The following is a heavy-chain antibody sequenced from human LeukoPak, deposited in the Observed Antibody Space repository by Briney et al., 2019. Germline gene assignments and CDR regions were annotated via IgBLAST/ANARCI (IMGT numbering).Heavy chain of an antibody. J-gene: IGHJ4*02. CDR3: ARGAPGGNDYGDY. Sequence: SESLSLTCTVSGASISSYYWSWIRQPPGKGPEWIGYIFHSESTNYNPSLKSRVTISVDTSKNQLSLKLSSVTAADTAVYYCARGAPGGNDYGDYWGQGTLVTVSS. V-gene: IGHV4-59*01. CDR1: GASISSYY. CDR2: IFHSEST.